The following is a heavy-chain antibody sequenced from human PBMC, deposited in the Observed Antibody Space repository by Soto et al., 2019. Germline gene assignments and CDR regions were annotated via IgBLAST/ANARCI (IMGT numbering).Heavy chain of an antibody. CDR2: IYSNSRNT. CDR1: GFTYSRYA. V-gene: IGHV3-21*04. CDR3: ARGHYGLDV. Sequence: GGSLRLSCAASGFTYSRYAMNWVRQAAGRGLEWVAPIYSNSRNTYYADSVKGRFSISRDDAKNSVHLQMDGLRVEDTAVYYCARGHYGLDVWGQGTTVTVSS. J-gene: IGHJ6*02.